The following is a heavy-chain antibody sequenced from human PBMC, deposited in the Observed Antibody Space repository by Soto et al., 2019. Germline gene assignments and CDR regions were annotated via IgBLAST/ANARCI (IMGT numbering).Heavy chain of an antibody. J-gene: IGHJ4*02. Sequence: GGSLRLSCAASGFTVSSNHMSWVRQAPGKGLEWVSVIYSGGSTYNTDSVRGRFTISRDNSKNTLHLQMNSLRAEDTAVYYCARESIAVADSPYFDYWGQGTLVTVSS. D-gene: IGHD6-19*01. V-gene: IGHV3-53*01. CDR2: IYSGGST. CDR3: ARESIAVADSPYFDY. CDR1: GFTVSSNH.